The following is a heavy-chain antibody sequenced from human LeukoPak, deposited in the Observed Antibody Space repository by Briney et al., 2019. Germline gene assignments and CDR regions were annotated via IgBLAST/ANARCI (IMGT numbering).Heavy chain of an antibody. CDR1: GGSISSYY. J-gene: IGHJ4*02. Sequence: SETLSLTCTVSGGSISSYYWGWIRQPPGKGLEWIGSIYHSGSTYYNPSLKSRVTISVDTSKNQFSLKLSSVTAADTAVYYCARDRGIAAAGLFDYWGQGTLVTVSS. D-gene: IGHD6-13*01. CDR2: IYHSGST. V-gene: IGHV4-38-2*02. CDR3: ARDRGIAAAGLFDY.